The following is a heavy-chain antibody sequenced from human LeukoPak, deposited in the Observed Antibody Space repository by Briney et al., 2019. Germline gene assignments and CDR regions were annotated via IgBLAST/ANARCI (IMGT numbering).Heavy chain of an antibody. V-gene: IGHV1-2*02. CDR3: ARGRGGGSYPYFDY. CDR1: GYTFTGYY. CDR2: INPNSGGT. D-gene: IGHD1-26*01. Sequence: EASVKVSCKASGYTFTGYYMHWVRQAPGQGLEWMGWINPNSGGTNYAQKFQGRVTMTGDTSISTAYMELSRLRSDDTAVYYCARGRGGGSYPYFDYWGQGTLVTVSS. J-gene: IGHJ4*02.